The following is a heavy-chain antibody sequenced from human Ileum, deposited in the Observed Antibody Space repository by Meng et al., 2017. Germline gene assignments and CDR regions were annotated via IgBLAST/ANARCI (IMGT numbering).Heavy chain of an antibody. CDR3: ARRDYGDYGYWYFDL. V-gene: IGHV5-51*01. Sequence: GGSLRLSCKGSGYSFTNFWIGWVRQMPGKGLEWMGIIYPGDSDTRYSPSFQGQVTISADKSINTAYLQWSSLKASDTAMYYCARRDYGDYGYWYFDLWGRGTLVTVSS. CDR2: IYPGDSDT. J-gene: IGHJ2*01. CDR1: GYSFTNFW. D-gene: IGHD4-17*01.